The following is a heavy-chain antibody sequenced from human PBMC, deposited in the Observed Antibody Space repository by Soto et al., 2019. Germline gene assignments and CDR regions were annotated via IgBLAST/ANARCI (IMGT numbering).Heavy chain of an antibody. D-gene: IGHD2-8*02. V-gene: IGHV4-59*12. CDR3: GGNKFTGLLDY. CDR2: IYYSGST. Sequence: SETLSLTCTVSGGSISNYSWSWIRQPPGKGLEWIGYIYYSGSTHYNPSLKSRVTISVDTSKNQFSLKLTSVTAADTAVYYCGGNKFTGLLDYWGQGTLVTVSS. J-gene: IGHJ4*02. CDR1: GGSISNYS.